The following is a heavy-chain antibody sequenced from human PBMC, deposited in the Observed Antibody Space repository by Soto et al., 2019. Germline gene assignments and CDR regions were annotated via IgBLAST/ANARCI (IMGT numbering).Heavy chain of an antibody. V-gene: IGHV1-58*01. D-gene: IGHD3-10*01. CDR1: GFTFTSSA. CDR3: AADRRDGSGSFYFPYYYYYGMDV. CDR2: VVVGSGNT. Sequence: SVKVSCKASGFTFTSSAVQWVRQARGQRLEWIGWVVVGSGNTNYAQKFQERVTITRDMSTSTAYMELSSLRSEDTAVYYCAADRRDGSGSFYFPYYYYYGMDVWGQGTTVTVSS. J-gene: IGHJ6*02.